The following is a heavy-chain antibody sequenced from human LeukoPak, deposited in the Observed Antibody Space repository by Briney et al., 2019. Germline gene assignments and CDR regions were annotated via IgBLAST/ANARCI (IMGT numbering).Heavy chain of an antibody. D-gene: IGHD1-26*01. CDR1: GFTFSSYA. CDR3: AKGRVGATRYYFDY. J-gene: IGHJ4*02. V-gene: IGHV3-23*01. CDR2: ISGSGGST. Sequence: QSGGSLRLSCAASGFTFSSYAMSWVRQAPGKGPEWVSAISGSGGSTYYADSVKGRFTISRDNSKNTLYLQMNSLRAEDTAVYYCAKGRVGATRYYFDYWGQGTLVTVSS.